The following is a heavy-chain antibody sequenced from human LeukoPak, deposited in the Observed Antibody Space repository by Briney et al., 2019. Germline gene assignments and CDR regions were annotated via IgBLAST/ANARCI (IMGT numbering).Heavy chain of an antibody. CDR1: GYTFTSYD. CDR3: ARLPKYSRPLDY. V-gene: IGHV1-8*01. CDR2: MNPNSGNT. J-gene: IGHJ4*02. D-gene: IGHD6-6*01. Sequence: ASVKVSCKASGYTFTSYDINWVRQDTGQGLEWMGWMNPNSGNTAYAQKFQGRVTMSRDTSISTAYMELSSLRSEDTAVYYCARLPKYSRPLDYWGQGTLVTVPS.